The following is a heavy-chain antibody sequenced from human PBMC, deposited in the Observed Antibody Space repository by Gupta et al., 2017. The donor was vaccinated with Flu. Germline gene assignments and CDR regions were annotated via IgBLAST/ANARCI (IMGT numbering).Heavy chain of an antibody. CDR1: GFTFGDSW. Sequence: EVQLVESGGGLVQPGGSLRLSCAASGFTFGDSWLNWVGQAQGKGLEGVANINQDGNTKNYVDSLKGRFTVSRDNAKNSLYLQMDSLRAEDTAVYFCARNRGWEQFDYWGQGTLVTVSS. CDR2: INQDGNTK. J-gene: IGHJ4*02. D-gene: IGHD5-24*01. V-gene: IGHV3-7*01. CDR3: ARNRGWEQFDY.